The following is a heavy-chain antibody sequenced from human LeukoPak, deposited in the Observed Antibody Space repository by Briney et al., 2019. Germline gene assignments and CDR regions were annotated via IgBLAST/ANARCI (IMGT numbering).Heavy chain of an antibody. J-gene: IGHJ3*02. CDR1: GFTFSSYA. V-gene: IGHV3-23*01. CDR3: AKDLSRLDAFDI. Sequence: GGSLRLSCAASGFTFSSYAMSWVRQAPGKGLEWVSAISGSGGSTCYADSVKGRFTISRDNSKNTLYLQMNSLRAEDTAVYYCAKDLSRLDAFDIWGQGTMVTVSS. CDR2: ISGSGGST.